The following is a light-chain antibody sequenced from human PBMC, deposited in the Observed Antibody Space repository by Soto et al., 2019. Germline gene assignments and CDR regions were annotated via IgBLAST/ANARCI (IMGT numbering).Light chain of an antibody. CDR2: DVS. CDR3: SSHTCSSTSYV. V-gene: IGLV2-14*01. J-gene: IGLJ1*01. CDR1: SSDVGGYNY. Sequence: QSALAQPASVSGSPGQSITISCTGTSSDVGGYNYVSWYQQHPGKAPKLMIYDVSNRPSGVSNRFSGSKSANTASLTISGLQAEDEADYYCSSHTCSSTSYVFGHGTK.